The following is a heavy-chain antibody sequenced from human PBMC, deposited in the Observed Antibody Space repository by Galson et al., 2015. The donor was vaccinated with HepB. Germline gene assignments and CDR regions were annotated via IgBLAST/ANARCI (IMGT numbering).Heavy chain of an antibody. CDR1: GYTLTELS. CDR2: FDPEDGET. D-gene: IGHD2-2*01. Sequence: SVKVSCKVSGYTLTELSMHWVRQAPGKGLEWMGGFDPEDGETIYAQKFQGRVTMTEDTSTDTAYMELSSLRSEDTAVYYCATGVLGYCSSTSCPREYFQHWGQGTLVTVSS. J-gene: IGHJ1*01. V-gene: IGHV1-24*01. CDR3: ATGVLGYCSSTSCPREYFQH.